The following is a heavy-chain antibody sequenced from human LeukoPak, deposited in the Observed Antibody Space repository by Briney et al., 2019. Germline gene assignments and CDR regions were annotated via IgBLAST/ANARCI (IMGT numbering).Heavy chain of an antibody. CDR1: GDSISNSNYY. Sequence: SETLSLTCTVSGDSISNSNYYWSWIRQPPGKGLEWIGYIYYSGSTNYNPSLKSRVTISVDTSKNQFSLKLSSVTAADTAVYYCARRRIKMATTRGYFDYWGQGTLVTVSS. D-gene: IGHD5-24*01. CDR3: ARRRIKMATTRGYFDY. CDR2: IYYSGST. V-gene: IGHV4-61*05. J-gene: IGHJ4*02.